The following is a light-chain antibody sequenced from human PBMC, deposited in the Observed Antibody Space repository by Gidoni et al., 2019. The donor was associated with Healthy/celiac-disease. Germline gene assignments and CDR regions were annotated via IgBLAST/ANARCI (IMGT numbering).Light chain of an antibody. CDR3: QHYSSLWT. CDR2: KSS. CDR1: KSISDW. J-gene: IGKJ1*01. V-gene: IGKV1-5*03. Sequence: DIQMTQSPSTLSASIGDRVTITCRASKSISDWLAWYQQKPGEAPKLLIYKSSKLEGGVPSRFRGSGSGSEFTLTLISLQPDDFATYYCQHYSSLWTFGQGTKVEIK.